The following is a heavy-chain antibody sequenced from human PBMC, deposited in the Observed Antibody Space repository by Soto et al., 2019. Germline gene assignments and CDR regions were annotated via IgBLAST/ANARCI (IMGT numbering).Heavy chain of an antibody. V-gene: IGHV6-1*01. CDR1: GDSVSSNSAA. J-gene: IGHJ4*02. Sequence: QVQLQQSGPGLVKPSQTLSLTCAISGDSVSSNSAAWNWIRQSPSRGLEWLGRTYYRSKWYNDYAVSVKSRITINPDTSKNQFSLQLNSVTPEDTAVYYCASDHMKKSPSDGDQRYYFDYWGQGTLVTVSS. CDR3: ASDHMKKSPSDGDQRYYFDY. D-gene: IGHD4-17*01. CDR2: TYYRSKWYN.